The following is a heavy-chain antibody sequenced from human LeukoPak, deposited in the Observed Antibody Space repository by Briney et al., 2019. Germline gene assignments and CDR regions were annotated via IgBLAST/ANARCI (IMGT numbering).Heavy chain of an antibody. Sequence: SETLSLTCTVSGGSISSYYWSWIRQPPGKGLEWIGYIYYSGSTNYNPSLKSRVTISVDTSKNQFSLKLSSVTAADTAVYYCARDINWNDGGGTDYWGQGTLVTVSS. D-gene: IGHD1-20*01. CDR3: ARDINWNDGGGTDY. CDR1: GGSISSYY. J-gene: IGHJ4*02. CDR2: IYYSGST. V-gene: IGHV4-59*12.